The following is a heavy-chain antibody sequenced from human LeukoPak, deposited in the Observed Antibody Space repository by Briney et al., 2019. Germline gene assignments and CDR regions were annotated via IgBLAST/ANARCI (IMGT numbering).Heavy chain of an antibody. CDR3: ARDNYGSGSLLLDNWFDP. V-gene: IGHV4-59*01. CDR1: GGSISSYY. CDR2: IYYSGST. Sequence: PSETPSLTCTVSGGSISSYYWSWIRQPPGKGLEWIGYIYYSGSTNYNPSLKSRVTISVDTSKNQFSLKLSSVTAADTAVYYCARDNYGSGSLLLDNWFDPWGQGTLVTVSS. J-gene: IGHJ5*02. D-gene: IGHD3-10*01.